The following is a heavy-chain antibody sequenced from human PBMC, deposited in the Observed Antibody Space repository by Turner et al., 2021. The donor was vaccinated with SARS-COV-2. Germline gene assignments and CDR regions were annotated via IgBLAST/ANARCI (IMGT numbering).Heavy chain of an antibody. CDR3: AKDVGVASLVGATADY. V-gene: IGHV3-23*01. J-gene: IGHJ4*01. Sequence: EVQLLESGGGLVQPGGSLRLSCATPGFTFSIYTMNWVRQAPGKGLQWVSAIIGSGSCTYYADSVKGRFTISRDNSKSTLYLQMSSLRAEDTAIYYCAKDVGVASLVGATADYWGQGTLVTVSS. CDR1: GFTFSIYT. CDR2: IIGSGSCT. D-gene: IGHD1-26*01.